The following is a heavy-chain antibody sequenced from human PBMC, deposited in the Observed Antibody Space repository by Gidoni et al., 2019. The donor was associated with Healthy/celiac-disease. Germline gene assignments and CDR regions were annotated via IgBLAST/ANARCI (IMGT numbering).Heavy chain of an antibody. V-gene: IGHV4-34*01. Sequence: QVQLQQWGAGLLKPPETLSLSCAVYGGSFSGYYWSWIRQPPGKGLEWIGEINHSGSTNYNPSLKSRVTISVDTSKNQFSLKLSSVTAADTAVYYCARGPEYGSGADYWGQGTLVTVSS. D-gene: IGHD3-10*01. J-gene: IGHJ4*02. CDR2: INHSGST. CDR1: GGSFSGYY. CDR3: ARGPEYGSGADY.